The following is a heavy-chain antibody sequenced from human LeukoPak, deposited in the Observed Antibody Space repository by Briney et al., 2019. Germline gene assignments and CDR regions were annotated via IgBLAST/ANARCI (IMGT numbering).Heavy chain of an antibody. Sequence: SETLSLTCAVYGWSFSGYYWSWIRQPPGKGLEWIGEINHSGSTNYNPSLKRRGTITVYTYKYQFSLKLSTVTAGDTAVYYCSRGWGVVVIRWFDPWGQGTLVTVSS. CDR3: SRGWGVVVIRWFDP. CDR2: INHSGST. V-gene: IGHV4-34*01. D-gene: IGHD3-22*01. J-gene: IGHJ5*02. CDR1: GWSFSGYY.